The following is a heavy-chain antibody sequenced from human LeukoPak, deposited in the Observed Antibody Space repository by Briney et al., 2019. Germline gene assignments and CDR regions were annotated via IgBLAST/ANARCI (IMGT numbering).Heavy chain of an antibody. CDR1: GGTFSSYA. CDR2: IIPILGIA. Sequence: EASVKVSCKASGGTFSSYAISWVRQAPGQGLEWMGRIIPILGIANYAQKFQGRVTITADKSTSTAYMELSSLRSEDTAVYYCARFMVRGGYYYGMDVWGQGTTVTVSS. V-gene: IGHV1-69*04. D-gene: IGHD3-10*01. J-gene: IGHJ6*02. CDR3: ARFMVRGGYYYGMDV.